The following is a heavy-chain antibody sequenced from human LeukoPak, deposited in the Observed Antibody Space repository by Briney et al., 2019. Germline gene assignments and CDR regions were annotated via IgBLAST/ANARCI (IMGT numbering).Heavy chain of an antibody. CDR2: IRSKGYGGTT. Sequence: PGRSLRLSCTASGFTFGAYPMSWFRQAPGKGLEWVGFIRSKGYGGTTEYAASVKGRSTISRDDSKNIAYLQMNSLKTEDTAVYFCTRDYGDVEYWGQGTLVTVSS. V-gene: IGHV3-49*03. J-gene: IGHJ4*02. D-gene: IGHD4-17*01. CDR3: TRDYGDVEY. CDR1: GFTFGAYP.